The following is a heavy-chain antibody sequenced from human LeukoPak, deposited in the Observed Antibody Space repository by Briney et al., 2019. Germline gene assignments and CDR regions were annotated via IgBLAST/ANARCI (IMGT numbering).Heavy chain of an antibody. CDR3: TRVCHSSGWYNWFDP. Sequence: AGGSLRLSCTASGFTFGDYGMNWVRQAPGKGLEWVCFIRTKAYDGTTEYAASVKGRFTISRDDSKHIAYLQMNRLKTEDTAVYFCTRVCHSSGWYNWFDPWGQGTLVAVSS. V-gene: IGHV3-49*04. CDR1: GFTFGDYG. D-gene: IGHD6-19*01. CDR2: IRTKAYDGTT. J-gene: IGHJ5*02.